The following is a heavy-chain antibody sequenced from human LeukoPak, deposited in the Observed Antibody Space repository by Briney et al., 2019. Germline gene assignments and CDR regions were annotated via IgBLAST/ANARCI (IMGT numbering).Heavy chain of an antibody. CDR1: GFTFSSYG. CDR2: IWYDGSNK. V-gene: IGHV3-30*02. D-gene: IGHD3-22*01. CDR3: ANCDTSGYRRYYGMDV. Sequence: GGSLRLSCAASGFTFSSYGMHWVRQAPGKGLEWVAVIWYDGSNKYYADSVKGRFTISRDNSKNTLFLQMNTLRAEDTAVYYCANCDTSGYRRYYGMDVWGQGTTVTVSS. J-gene: IGHJ6*02.